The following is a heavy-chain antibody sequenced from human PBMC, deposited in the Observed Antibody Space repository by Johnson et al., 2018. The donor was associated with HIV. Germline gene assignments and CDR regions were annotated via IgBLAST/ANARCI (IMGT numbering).Heavy chain of an antibody. D-gene: IGHD3-22*01. CDR3: ARDYYDNSPYTPDAFDV. V-gene: IGHV3-53*01. Sequence: VKLVESGGGLIQPGGSLRLSCAASGFTVSSNYMSWVRQAPGKGLEWVSVIYSGGSTYYADPVKGRFTITRDNSKNTRYLQMNSLRAEDTAVYYCARDYYDNSPYTPDAFDVWGQGTMVTVSS. CDR2: IYSGGST. CDR1: GFTVSSNY. J-gene: IGHJ3*01.